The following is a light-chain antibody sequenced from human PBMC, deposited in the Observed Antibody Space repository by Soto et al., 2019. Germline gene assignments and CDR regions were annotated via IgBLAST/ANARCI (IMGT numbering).Light chain of an antibody. Sequence: NFMLNQPHSVSESPGKTVTISCTRSSGSIASNYVQWYQQRPGSAPTIVIYEDNLRPSGVPDRFSGSIDSSSNSASLTISGLQTEDEADYYCQSYDASTPVVFGGGTKLTVL. CDR1: SGSIASNY. V-gene: IGLV6-57*03. CDR3: QSYDASTPVV. CDR2: EDN. J-gene: IGLJ2*01.